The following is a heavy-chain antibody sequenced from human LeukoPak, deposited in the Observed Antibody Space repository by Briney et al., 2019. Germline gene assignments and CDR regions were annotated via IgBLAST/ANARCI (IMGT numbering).Heavy chain of an antibody. D-gene: IGHD3-3*01. CDR1: GGTFISYA. J-gene: IGHJ4*02. CDR2: IIPIFGTA. CDR3: ARAHRYDFWSGYYLLGKFDY. V-gene: IGHV1-69*13. Sequence: GASVKVSCKASGGTFISYAISWVRQAPGQGLEWMGGIIPIFGTANYAHKFQGRVPITADESTSTAYMELSSLRSEDTAVYYCARAHRYDFWSGYYLLGKFDYWGQGTLVTVSS.